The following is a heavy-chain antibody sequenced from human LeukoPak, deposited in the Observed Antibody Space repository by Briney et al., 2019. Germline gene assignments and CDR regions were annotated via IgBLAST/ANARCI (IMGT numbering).Heavy chain of an antibody. Sequence: SETLSLTCAVYGGSFSGYYWSWIRQPPGKGLEWIGEINHSGSTNCNPSLKSRVTISVDTSKNQFSLKLSSVTAADTAVYYCARYYDSSGYRRWGQGTLVTVSS. D-gene: IGHD3-22*01. CDR1: GGSFSGYY. CDR2: INHSGST. V-gene: IGHV4-34*01. J-gene: IGHJ4*02. CDR3: ARYYDSSGYRR.